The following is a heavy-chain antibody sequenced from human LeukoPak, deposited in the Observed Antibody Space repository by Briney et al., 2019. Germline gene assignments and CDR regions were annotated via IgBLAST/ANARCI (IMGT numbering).Heavy chain of an antibody. D-gene: IGHD3-22*01. CDR2: IYYSGRT. CDR3: ARRRYYDGSGYLE. V-gene: IGHV4-39*01. J-gene: IGHJ1*01. CDR1: GDSVSRSDSY. Sequence: KPSETVSLTCSVSGDSVSRSDSYWDWIRQPPGKGVEWIGTIYYSGRTYYSASLKSRVTMSVDPSNNQFSLSLRSVTAADPALYYCARRRYYDGSGYLEWGQGTLLSVSS.